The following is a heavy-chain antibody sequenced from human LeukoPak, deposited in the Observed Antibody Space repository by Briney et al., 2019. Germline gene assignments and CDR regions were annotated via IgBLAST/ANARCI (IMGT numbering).Heavy chain of an antibody. Sequence: ASVKVSCKASGYTFTGYYMHWVRQAPGQGLEWMGWINPNSGGTNYAQKFQGRVTMTRDTSISTAYMELSRLRSDDTAVYYCATDLGVVIPRSIWGEGTLVTVSS. CDR1: GYTFTGYY. CDR3: ATDLGVVIPRSI. V-gene: IGHV1-2*02. D-gene: IGHD2-15*01. CDR2: INPNSGGT. J-gene: IGHJ4*02.